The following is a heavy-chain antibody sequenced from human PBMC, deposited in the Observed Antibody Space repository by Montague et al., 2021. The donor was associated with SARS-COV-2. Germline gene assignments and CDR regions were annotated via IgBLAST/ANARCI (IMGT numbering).Heavy chain of an antibody. J-gene: IGHJ4*02. CDR3: ARQRRGGLVSTPRFFDY. CDR2: IYYSGST. Sequence: SETLSLTCTVSGGSISSSSYYWGWIRQPPGKGLECIGSIYYSGSTYYNPSLRSRVTISVDTSKNQFSLKPSSVTAADTAVYYCARQRRGGLVSTPRFFDYRGQGTLVTVSS. V-gene: IGHV4-39*01. D-gene: IGHD6-19*01. CDR1: GGSISSSSYY.